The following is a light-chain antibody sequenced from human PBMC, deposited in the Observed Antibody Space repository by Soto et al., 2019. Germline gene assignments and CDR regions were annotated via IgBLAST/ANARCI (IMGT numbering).Light chain of an antibody. CDR3: AAWDDSLSGYV. J-gene: IGLJ1*01. CDR2: SNN. V-gene: IGLV1-44*01. Sequence: QPVLTQPPSASGTPGQRVTISCSGSSSNIGSNIVNWYQHLPGTAPKVLIYSNNQRPSGVTDRFSGSKSGTSASLAISGLQSEDEADYYCAAWDDSLSGYVFGTGTKVTVL. CDR1: SSNIGSNI.